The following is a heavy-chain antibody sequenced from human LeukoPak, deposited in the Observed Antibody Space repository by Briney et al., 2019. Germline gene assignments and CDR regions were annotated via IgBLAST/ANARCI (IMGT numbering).Heavy chain of an antibody. CDR3: AKDRTSDIVVVPAAIVGTYMDV. CDR2: ISSSSSYI. Sequence: GGSLRLSCAASGFTFGSYSMNWVRQAPGKGLEWVSSISSSSSYIYYADSVKGRFTISRDNAKNSLYLQMNSLRAEDTAVYYCAKDRTSDIVVVPAAIVGTYMDVWGKGTTVTISS. V-gene: IGHV3-21*04. J-gene: IGHJ6*03. CDR1: GFTFGSYS. D-gene: IGHD2-2*01.